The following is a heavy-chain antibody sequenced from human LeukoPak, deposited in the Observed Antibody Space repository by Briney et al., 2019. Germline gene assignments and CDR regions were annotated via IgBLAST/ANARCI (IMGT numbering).Heavy chain of an antibody. D-gene: IGHD3-3*01. V-gene: IGHV3-21*01. CDR1: GFTFRTYD. Sequence: PGGSLRLSCAASGFTFRTYDMNWVRQAPGKGLEWVSSISSRSSSIYYADSVKGRFTISRDNAKNSLYLQMNRLRAEDTAVYWCARDYIAYDPLDYWGQGTLVTVSS. J-gene: IGHJ4*02. CDR3: ARDYIAYDPLDY. CDR2: ISSRSSSI.